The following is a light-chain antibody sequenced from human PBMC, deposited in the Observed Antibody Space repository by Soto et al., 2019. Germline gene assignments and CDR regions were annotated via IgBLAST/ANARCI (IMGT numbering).Light chain of an antibody. CDR3: QQYNNIWT. Sequence: EVGMTQSPATLSVSPGERATLSCRASHSVSSNLAWYQQKPGQAPRLLIYGASTRATGIPARFTGSGSGTEFTLTISSLQSEDFAVYYRQQYNNIWTFGQGTKVDIK. V-gene: IGKV3-15*01. CDR2: GAS. J-gene: IGKJ1*01. CDR1: HSVSSN.